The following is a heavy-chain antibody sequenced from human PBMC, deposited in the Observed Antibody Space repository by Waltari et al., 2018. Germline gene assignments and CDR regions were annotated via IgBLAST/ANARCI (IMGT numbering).Heavy chain of an antibody. CDR2: IIPILGIA. V-gene: IGHV1-69*04. CDR1: GGTFSSYA. J-gene: IGHJ6*03. D-gene: IGHD3-3*01. Sequence: QVQLVQSGAEVKKPGSSVKVSCKASGGTFSSYAISWVRQAPGQGLEWMGGIIPILGIANYAQKFQGRVTITADESTSTAYMELSSLRSEDTAVYYCAREFAGADFWSGYYMDVWGKGTTVTVSS. CDR3: AREFAGADFWSGYYMDV.